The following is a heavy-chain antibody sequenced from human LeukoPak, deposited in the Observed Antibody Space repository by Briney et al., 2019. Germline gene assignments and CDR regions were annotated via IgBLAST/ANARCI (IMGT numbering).Heavy chain of an antibody. CDR1: GYTFTSYY. D-gene: IGHD4-17*01. J-gene: IGHJ4*02. Sequence: ASVKISCKASGYTFTSYYMHWVRQAPGQGLEWMGIINPSGGSTSYAQKFQGRVTMTRDTSTSTVYMELSSLRSEDTAVYYCARTDKVITVTTSTSGLYFDYSGQGTLVTVSS. CDR2: INPSGGST. CDR3: ARTDKVITVTTSTSGLYFDY. V-gene: IGHV1-46*01.